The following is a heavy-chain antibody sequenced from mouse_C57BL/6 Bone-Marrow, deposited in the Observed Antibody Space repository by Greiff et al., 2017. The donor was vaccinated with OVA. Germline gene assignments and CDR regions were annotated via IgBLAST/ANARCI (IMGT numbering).Heavy chain of an antibody. CDR1: GYSFTDYY. Sequence: VQLQQSGPELVKPGASVKISCKASGYSFTDYYMNWVKQSNGKSLEWIGVINPTYGTTSYNQKFKGKATLTVDKSSSTAYMQLNSLTSEDSAVYYCAREGYCCSSWALDYWGQGTSVTVSS. CDR3: AREGYCCSSWALDY. V-gene: IGHV1-39*01. CDR2: INPTYGTT. D-gene: IGHD1-1*01. J-gene: IGHJ4*01.